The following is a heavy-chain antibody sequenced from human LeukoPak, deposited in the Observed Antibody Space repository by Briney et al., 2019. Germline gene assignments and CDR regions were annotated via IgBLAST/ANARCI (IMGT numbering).Heavy chain of an antibody. CDR3: AAPGGYFDY. Sequence: SETLSLTCAVYGGSFSGYYWSWIRQPPGKGLESIGEINHSGSTNYNPSLKSRVTISVDTSKNQFSLKLSSVTAADTAVYYCAAPGGYFDYWGQGTLVTVSS. V-gene: IGHV4-34*01. J-gene: IGHJ4*02. CDR2: INHSGST. CDR1: GGSFSGYY. D-gene: IGHD3-16*01.